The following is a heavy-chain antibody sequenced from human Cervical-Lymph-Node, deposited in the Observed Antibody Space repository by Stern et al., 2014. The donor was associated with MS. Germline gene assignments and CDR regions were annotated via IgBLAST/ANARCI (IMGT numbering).Heavy chain of an antibody. CDR3: ARDQITMKVVVKTPYFQR. V-gene: IGHV3-30*04. Sequence: QVQLVESGGGVVQPGRSLRLSCAASGFTFSSFAMHWVRQAPGKGLEWVALISYDGSYKYYADSVKGRFTISRDNSKNTLYLQMNSLRAEDTAVYYCARDQITMKVVVKTPYFQRWGHGTLVTVSS. CDR1: GFTFSSFA. CDR2: ISYDGSYK. D-gene: IGHD3-22*01. J-gene: IGHJ1*01.